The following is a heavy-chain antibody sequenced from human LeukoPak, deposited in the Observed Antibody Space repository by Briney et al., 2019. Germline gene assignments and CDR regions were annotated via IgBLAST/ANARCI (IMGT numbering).Heavy chain of an antibody. Sequence: GGSVKVSCKASGYTFTGYYMHWVRQAPGQGLEWMGWINPNSGGTNYAQKFQGRVTMTRDTSISTAYMELSRLRSDDTAVYYCAREHIAAAGFDYWGQGTLVTVSS. V-gene: IGHV1-2*02. CDR1: GYTFTGYY. D-gene: IGHD6-13*01. CDR2: INPNSGGT. J-gene: IGHJ4*02. CDR3: AREHIAAAGFDY.